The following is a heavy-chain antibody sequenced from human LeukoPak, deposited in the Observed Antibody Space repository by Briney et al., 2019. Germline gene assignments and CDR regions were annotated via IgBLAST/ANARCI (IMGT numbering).Heavy chain of an antibody. CDR3: ARTPDGADY. CDR2: IKQDGTEI. CDR1: GFTFSNYW. V-gene: IGHV3-7*01. D-gene: IGHD3-10*01. Sequence: GGSLRLSCVASGFTFSNYWMSWVRQAPGKGLEWVANIKQDGTEIFYVDSVRGRFIISRDNAENSLYLQMNSLRVEDTAVYYCARTPDGADYWGQGTLVTVSS. J-gene: IGHJ4*02.